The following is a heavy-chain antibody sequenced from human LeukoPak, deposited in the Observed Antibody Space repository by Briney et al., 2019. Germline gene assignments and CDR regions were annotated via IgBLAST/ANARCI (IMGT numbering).Heavy chain of an antibody. CDR2: IYHSGST. CDR3: ARVSGRFTWYFDL. J-gene: IGHJ2*01. Sequence: SETLSLACTVSDYSISSSYYWGWIRQPPGKGLEWFGIIYHSGSTYYNPSLKSRVTISVDTSKNQFSLKLSSVTAADTAVYYCARVSGRFTWYFDLWGRGTLVTVSS. CDR1: DYSISSSYY. V-gene: IGHV4-38-2*02.